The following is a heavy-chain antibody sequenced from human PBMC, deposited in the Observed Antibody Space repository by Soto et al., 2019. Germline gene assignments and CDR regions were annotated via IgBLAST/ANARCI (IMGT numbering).Heavy chain of an antibody. J-gene: IGHJ4*02. CDR2: ISYDGSNT. Sequence: GGSLRLSCVGSGFTFSSYGMHWVRQAPGKGLEWVAIISYDGSNTYYADSVKGRFTISRDNSKNTLYLQMNSLRAEDTSVYYCAKEGGLSGSYYISSSYYFDYWGQGTLVTVSS. D-gene: IGHD1-26*01. CDR1: GFTFSSYG. V-gene: IGHV3-30*18. CDR3: AKEGGLSGSYYISSSYYFDY.